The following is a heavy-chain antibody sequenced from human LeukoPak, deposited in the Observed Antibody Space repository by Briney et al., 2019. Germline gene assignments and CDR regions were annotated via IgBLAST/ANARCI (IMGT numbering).Heavy chain of an antibody. CDR3: ARESVTFDY. J-gene: IGHJ4*02. V-gene: IGHV3-7*01. CDR2: IKQDGSEK. CDR1: GFTFSSYW. D-gene: IGHD4-17*01. Sequence: GGSLRLSCTASGFTFSSYWMNWVRQAPGKGLELVANIKQDGSEKYHVDSVKGRFTISRDNAKNSLYLQMNSLRDVDTAVYYCARESVTFDYWGQGTLVTDSS.